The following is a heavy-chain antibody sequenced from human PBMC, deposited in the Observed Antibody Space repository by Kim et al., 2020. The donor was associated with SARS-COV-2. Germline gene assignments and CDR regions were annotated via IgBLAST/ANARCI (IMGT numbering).Heavy chain of an antibody. CDR2: VYYSGST. V-gene: IGHV4-59*01. Sequence: SETLSLTCTVSGGSIGSFYWSWIRQPPGKGLEWIGYVYYSGSTNYNPSLESRVTISVDTSNNQFSLKLRSVTAADTAVYYCARQVGATSPLGYWGQGTLVTVSP. J-gene: IGHJ4*02. CDR3: ARQVGATSPLGY. CDR1: GGSIGSFY. D-gene: IGHD1-26*01.